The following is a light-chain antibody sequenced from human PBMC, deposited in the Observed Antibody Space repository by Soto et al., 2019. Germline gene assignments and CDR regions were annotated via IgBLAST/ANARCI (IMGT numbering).Light chain of an antibody. CDR3: QERSNWPRT. Sequence: EIVLTQAPATLPLSPGERATLSCRVSQTVGTSLAWYQQKPGQAPRLLIYDDSNRATDIPPRFRGSGSGTDFTLTISSLEPEGLEVYYCQERSNWPRTFGQGAKLEV. J-gene: IGKJ2*01. CDR2: DDS. CDR1: QTVGTS. V-gene: IGKV3-11*01.